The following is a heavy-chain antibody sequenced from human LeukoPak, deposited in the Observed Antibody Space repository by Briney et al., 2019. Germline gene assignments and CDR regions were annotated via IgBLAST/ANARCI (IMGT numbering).Heavy chain of an antibody. CDR1: GFTFSNYA. CDR2: ISGSGGST. J-gene: IGHJ4*02. D-gene: IGHD3-10*01. CDR3: AKADYYGSGSYFFDY. Sequence: PGGSLRLSCAASGFTFSNYAMSWVRQAPGKGLEWVSAISGSGGSTYHADSVKGRFTISRDNSRNTLYLQMSSLRAEDTAIYYCAKADYYGSGSYFFDYWGQGTLVTVSS. V-gene: IGHV3-23*01.